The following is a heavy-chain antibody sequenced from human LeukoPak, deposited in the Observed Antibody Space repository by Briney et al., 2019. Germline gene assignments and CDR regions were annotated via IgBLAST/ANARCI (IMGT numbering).Heavy chain of an antibody. J-gene: IGHJ4*02. CDR3: ASGPPFLKYFEY. CDR2: ISVGAEYI. CDR1: GVTFSTYV. Sequence: GGSLSLSCAASGVTFSTYVMNWFRQAPGKGLDWVSTISVGAEYIFYADSVKGRFTISRDDSNNALYLQMHSLRAEDTALYYCASGPPFLKYFEYWGQGTLVTVSS. V-gene: IGHV3-23*01. D-gene: IGHD3-3*01.